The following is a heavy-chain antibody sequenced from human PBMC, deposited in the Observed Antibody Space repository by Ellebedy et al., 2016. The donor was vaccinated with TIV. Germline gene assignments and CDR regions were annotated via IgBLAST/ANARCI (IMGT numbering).Heavy chain of an antibody. Sequence: MPSATLSLTCTVSGGSFSSFYWSWIRQPPGKGLEWIGYIQNSGNTNYNPSLKSRVTISVATSKNQFSLKLSSVTAADTAVYYCARERFGELSDGFDIWGQGTMVTVSA. CDR3: ARERFGELSDGFDI. CDR1: GGSFSSFY. D-gene: IGHD3-10*01. CDR2: IQNSGNT. V-gene: IGHV4-59*01. J-gene: IGHJ3*02.